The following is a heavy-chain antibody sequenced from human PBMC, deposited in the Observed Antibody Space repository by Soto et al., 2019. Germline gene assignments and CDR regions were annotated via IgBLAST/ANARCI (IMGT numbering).Heavy chain of an antibody. D-gene: IGHD3-10*01. Sequence: ASVKVSCKVSGYTLTELSMHWVRQAPGKGLEWMGGFDPEDGGTIYAQKFQGRDTMTEDTSTDTAYMELSSLRSEDTAVYYCATSITMVRGVIITPHVTFDYWGQGTLVTVSS. V-gene: IGHV1-24*01. J-gene: IGHJ4*02. CDR2: FDPEDGGT. CDR1: GYTLTELS. CDR3: ATSITMVRGVIITPHVTFDY.